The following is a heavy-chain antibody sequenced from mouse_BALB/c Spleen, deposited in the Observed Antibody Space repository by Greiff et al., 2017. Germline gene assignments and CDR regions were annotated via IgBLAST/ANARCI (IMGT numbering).Heavy chain of an antibody. V-gene: IGHV5-9-4*01. CDR2: ISSGGSYT. D-gene: IGHD2-1*01. Sequence: EVMLVESGGGLVKPGGSLKLSCAASGFTFSSYAMSWVRQSPEKRLEWVAEISSGGSYTYYPDTVTGRFTISRDNAKNTLYLEMSSLRSEDTAMYYCARDGNSEYYYAMDYWGQGTSVTVSS. J-gene: IGHJ4*01. CDR1: GFTFSSYA. CDR3: ARDGNSEYYYAMDY.